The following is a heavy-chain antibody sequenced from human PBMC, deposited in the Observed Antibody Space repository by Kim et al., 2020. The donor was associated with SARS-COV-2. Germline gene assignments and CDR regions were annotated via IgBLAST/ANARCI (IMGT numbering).Heavy chain of an antibody. V-gene: IGHV3-49*04. D-gene: IGHD2-2*01. J-gene: IGHJ4*02. Sequence: GGSLRLSCTPSGFIFGDYGVSWVRQAPGKGLEWVAFIRSKEYGGSTEYAASVKGRFSISRDDSKSIAYLQMNSLTNEDTGVYYCARGRTVSGAKYYFDTWGQGTLVTVSA. CDR3: ARGRTVSGAKYYFDT. CDR2: IRSKEYGGST. CDR1: GFIFGDYG.